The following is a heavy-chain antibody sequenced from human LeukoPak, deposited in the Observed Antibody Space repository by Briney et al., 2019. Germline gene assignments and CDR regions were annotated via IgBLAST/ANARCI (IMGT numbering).Heavy chain of an antibody. CDR1: GYTFTSYY. J-gene: IGHJ4*02. V-gene: IGHV1-46*01. CDR2: INPSGGST. CDR3: AREVAGEEFDY. Sequence: ASVKVSCKASGYTFTSYYMHLVRQAPGQGLEWMGIINPSGGSTSYAQKFQGRVTMTRDTSTSTVYMELSSLRSEDTAVYYCAREVAGEEFDYWGQGTLVTVSS. D-gene: IGHD2-15*01.